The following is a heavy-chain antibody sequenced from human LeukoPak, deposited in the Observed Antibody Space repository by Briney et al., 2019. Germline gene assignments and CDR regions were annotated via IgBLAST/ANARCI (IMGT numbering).Heavy chain of an antibody. CDR1: GLTFSSYA. J-gene: IGHJ3*02. CDR3: AKLWQQLLDAFDI. CDR2: ITGSGGST. Sequence: GGSLRLSCAASGLTFSSYAMSWVRQAPGRGLEWVSTITGSGGSTYDADSVKGRFTISRDNSKNTLYLQMNSLRAEDTAVYYCAKLWQQLLDAFDIWGQGTMVTVSS. V-gene: IGHV3-23*01. D-gene: IGHD6-13*01.